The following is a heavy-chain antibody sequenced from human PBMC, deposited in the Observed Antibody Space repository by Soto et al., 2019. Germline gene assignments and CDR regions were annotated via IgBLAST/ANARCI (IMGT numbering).Heavy chain of an antibody. V-gene: IGHV4-34*01. CDR1: GGSFSGYY. D-gene: IGHD6-13*01. J-gene: IGHJ5*02. Sequence: SETLCLTCAVYGGSFSGYYGSWIRQPPGKGLEWIGEINHSGSTNYNPSLKSRVTISVDTSKNQFSLKLSSVTAADTAVYYCARRPGIAAAGNNWFDPWGQGTLVTVSS. CDR2: INHSGST. CDR3: ARRPGIAAAGNNWFDP.